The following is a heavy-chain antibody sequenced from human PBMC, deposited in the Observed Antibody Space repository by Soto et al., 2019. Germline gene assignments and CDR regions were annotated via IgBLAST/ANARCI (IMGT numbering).Heavy chain of an antibody. CDR3: ATLYSSGWLVDY. J-gene: IGHJ4*02. V-gene: IGHV1-24*01. CDR2: FDPEDGET. Sequence: ASVKFSCKVSGYTLTELSMHWVRQAPGKGLEWMGGFDPEDGETIYAQKFQGRVTMTEDTSTDTAYMELSSLRSEDTAVYYCATLYSSGWLVDYWGQGTLVTVSS. D-gene: IGHD6-19*01. CDR1: GYTLTELS.